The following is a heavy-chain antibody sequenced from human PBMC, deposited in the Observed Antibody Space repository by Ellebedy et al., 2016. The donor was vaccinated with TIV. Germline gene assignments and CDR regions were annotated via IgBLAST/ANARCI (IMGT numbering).Heavy chain of an antibody. CDR2: TRDKANSYTT. V-gene: IGHV3-72*01. D-gene: IGHD6-19*01. CDR3: AKDQEVEYSSGWFGRGYYFDY. CDR1: GFTFSDHY. Sequence: GESLKISXAASGFTFSDHYIDWVRQAPGKGLEWVGRTRDKANSYTTDYAASVKGRFTISRDVSKDSVYLQMNSLKTEDTAVYYCAKDQEVEYSSGWFGRGYYFDYWGQGTLVTVSS. J-gene: IGHJ4*02.